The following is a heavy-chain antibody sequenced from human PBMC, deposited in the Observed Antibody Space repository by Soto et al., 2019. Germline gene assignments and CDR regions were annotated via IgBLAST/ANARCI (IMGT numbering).Heavy chain of an antibody. Sequence: GGSLRLSCATSGFSFNDYAVYWVRQAPGQGLEWVAIISSDGHHQFYLDNLRGRFTVSRDNSKNTLYLQMNSLRPEDTAVYYCSRGTYYPQSSGLHADYWGPGTVVTVSS. CDR2: ISSDGHHQ. CDR1: GFSFNDYA. J-gene: IGHJ4*02. D-gene: IGHD3-22*01. V-gene: IGHV3-30*03. CDR3: SRGTYYPQSSGLHADY.